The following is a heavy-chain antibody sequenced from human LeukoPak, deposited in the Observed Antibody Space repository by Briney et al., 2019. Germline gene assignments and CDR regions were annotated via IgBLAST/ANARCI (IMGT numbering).Heavy chain of an antibody. J-gene: IGHJ6*02. V-gene: IGHV3-30-3*01. CDR1: GFTFSSYA. D-gene: IGHD1-26*01. CDR3: ARSLGTCIVGAIRYYGMDV. Sequence: PGRSLRLSCAASGFTFSSYAMHWVRQAPGKGLEWVAVISYDGSNKYYADSVKGRFTISRDNSKNTLYLQMNSLRAEDTAVYYCARSLGTCIVGAIRYYGMDVWGQGTTVTVSS. CDR2: ISYDGSNK.